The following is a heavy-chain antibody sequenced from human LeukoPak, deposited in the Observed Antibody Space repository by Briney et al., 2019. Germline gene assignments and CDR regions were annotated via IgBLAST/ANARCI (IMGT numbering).Heavy chain of an antibody. J-gene: IGHJ3*02. D-gene: IGHD3-22*01. Sequence: GGSLRLSCAASGFTVSSNYMRWVRQAPGKGLEWVSVIYSGGSTYYADSVKGRFTISRDNSKNTLYLQMNSLRAEDTAVYYCAREPYDSSSYRDAFDIWGQGTMVTVSS. CDR1: GFTVSSNY. V-gene: IGHV3-53*01. CDR3: AREPYDSSSYRDAFDI. CDR2: IYSGGST.